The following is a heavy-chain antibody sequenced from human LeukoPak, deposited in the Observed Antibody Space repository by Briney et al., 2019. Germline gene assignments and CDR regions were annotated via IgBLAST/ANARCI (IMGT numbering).Heavy chain of an antibody. CDR1: GGTFSSYA. CDR2: IIPIFGTA. J-gene: IGHJ4*02. V-gene: IGHV1-69*13. D-gene: IGHD2-15*01. CDR3: ARALGYCSGGSCYSIEDFDY. Sequence: SVKVSCKASGGTFSSYAISWVRQAPGQGLEWMGGIIPIFGTANYAQKFQGRVTITADESTSTAYMELSSLRSEDTAVYYCARALGYCSGGSCYSIEDFDYWGQGTLVTVSS.